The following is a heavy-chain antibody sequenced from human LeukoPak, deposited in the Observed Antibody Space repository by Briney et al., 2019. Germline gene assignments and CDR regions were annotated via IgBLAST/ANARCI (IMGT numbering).Heavy chain of an antibody. CDR2: VSTTGGST. V-gene: IGHV3-23*01. CDR1: SFTFSSYV. D-gene: IGHD6-19*01. CDR3: AKCSGWFVRGKDYYYYYMYV. J-gene: IGHJ6*03. Sequence: GGSLRLSCGASSFTFSSYVMSWVRQAPGKGLEWVSTVSTTGGSTYYADSVKGRFTISRDNSKDTLYLQMNSLRAEGTAVYYCAKCSGWFVRGKDYYYYYMYVWGKGTTVTVSS.